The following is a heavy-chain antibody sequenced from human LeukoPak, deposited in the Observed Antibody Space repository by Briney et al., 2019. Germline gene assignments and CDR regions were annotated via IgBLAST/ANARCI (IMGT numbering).Heavy chain of an antibody. Sequence: GGSLRLSCAASGVTISRHYMSWGRQAPGKGLERVALSYGGGSTYYADSVEGPFTISRDNSKSMFFLQMNSLRADDTAVYYCARGPDVDGYIHAPFDYWGQGALVTVSS. CDR2: SYGGGST. J-gene: IGHJ4*02. CDR1: GVTISRHY. V-gene: IGHV3-53*01. CDR3: ARGPDVDGYIHAPFDY. D-gene: IGHD5-24*01.